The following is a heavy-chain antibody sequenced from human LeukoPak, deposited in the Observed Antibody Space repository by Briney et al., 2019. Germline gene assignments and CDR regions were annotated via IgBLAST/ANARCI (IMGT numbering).Heavy chain of an antibody. CDR2: INPSGDGT. Sequence: GASVKVSCKASGHTFTTYYVHLVRQAPVQGLEWMGVINPSGDGTNYPQRFQGRVTLTRDTSTSTVYMELSSLRSEDTAIYYCAKETPNTGWFDPWGQGTLVTVSS. D-gene: IGHD1-14*01. V-gene: IGHV1-46*01. J-gene: IGHJ5*02. CDR3: AKETPNTGWFDP. CDR1: GHTFTTYY.